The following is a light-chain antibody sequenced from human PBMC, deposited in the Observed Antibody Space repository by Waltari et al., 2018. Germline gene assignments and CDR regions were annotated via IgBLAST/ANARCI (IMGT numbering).Light chain of an antibody. CDR2: AAS. J-gene: IGKJ1*01. CDR1: QNIRSY. V-gene: IGKV1-39*01. CDR3: QQTYSTPRT. Sequence: DIQMTQSPSSLSASVGDRVTITCRASQNIRSYLNWYQQKPGKAPNLLIYAASSLQSGVPSRFSGSGSETDFTITITSLQPEDFATYYCQQTYSTPRTFGQVTKVEIK.